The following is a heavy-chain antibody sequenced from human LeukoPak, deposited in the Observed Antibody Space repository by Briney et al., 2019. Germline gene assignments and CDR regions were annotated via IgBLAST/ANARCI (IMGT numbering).Heavy chain of an antibody. CDR3: ARRASIAAAAWVYYYMDV. J-gene: IGHJ6*03. CDR1: GGSISSGGYY. CDR2: IYYSGST. Sequence: SETLCLTCTVSGGSISSGGYYWSWIRQHPGKGLEWIGYIYYSGSTNYNPSLKSRVTISVDTSKNQFSLKLSSVTAADTAVYYCARRASIAAAAWVYYYMDVRGKGTTVTVSS. V-gene: IGHV4-61*08. D-gene: IGHD6-13*01.